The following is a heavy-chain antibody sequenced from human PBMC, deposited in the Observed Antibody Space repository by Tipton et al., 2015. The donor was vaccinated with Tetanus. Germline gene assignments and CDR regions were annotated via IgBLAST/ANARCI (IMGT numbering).Heavy chain of an antibody. CDR1: GYNFSYYS. Sequence: QLVQSEAEVRKPGESLKISCQGSGYNFSYYSIGWVRHMPGKGLEWMGIVDPRDSGATYGPPFQGQVTISTDKSISTAYVQWTSLQASDTAIYYCARRRSAVLGGSYHWYFDLWGRGTLVTVSS. D-gene: IGHD2-15*01. CDR3: ARRRSAVLGGSYHWYFDL. J-gene: IGHJ2*01. V-gene: IGHV5-51*01. CDR2: VDPRDSGA.